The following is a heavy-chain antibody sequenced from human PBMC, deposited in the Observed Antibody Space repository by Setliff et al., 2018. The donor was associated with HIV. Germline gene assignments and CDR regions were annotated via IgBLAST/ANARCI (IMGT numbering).Heavy chain of an antibody. J-gene: IGHJ5*02. D-gene: IGHD3-16*01. Sequence: ASVKVSCKASGDTFTDSYIHWMRQAPGQGLEWMGWINPNYGDTIYAQNFQGRVTMTRDTSISTAYMELNSLRSDDTAVYYCATAGGRSWFDPWGPGTLVTVSS. CDR1: GDTFTDSY. CDR2: INPNYGDT. V-gene: IGHV1-2*02. CDR3: ATAGGRSWFDP.